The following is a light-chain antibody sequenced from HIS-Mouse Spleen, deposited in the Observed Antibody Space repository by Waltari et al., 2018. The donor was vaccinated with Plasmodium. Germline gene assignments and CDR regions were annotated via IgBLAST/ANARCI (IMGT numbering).Light chain of an antibody. CDR3: QAWDSSTVV. CDR1: KLGDKY. CDR2: QDS. J-gene: IGLJ2*01. Sequence: SYALTQPPSVSVSPGQTASITCSGDKLGDKYACWYQQKPGQSPVLVIYQDSKRPSGIPEQFSGSNSGNTATLTISGTQAMDEADYYCQAWDSSTVVFGGGTKLTVL. V-gene: IGLV3-1*01.